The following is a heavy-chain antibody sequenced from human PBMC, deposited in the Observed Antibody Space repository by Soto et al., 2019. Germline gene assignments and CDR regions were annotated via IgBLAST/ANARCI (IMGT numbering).Heavy chain of an antibody. CDR2: INNDGGST. CDR1: GFTFSSYW. CDR3: ATGRRWGLFDH. Sequence: EVQLVESGGVLVQPGGSLRLSCAASGFTFSSYWMHWVRQAPGKGLVWVSRINNDGGSTSYADSVNGRFTISRDNAKNPLYLQMNSLRAEDTAVYYCATGRRWGLFDHGGQGTLVTVSS. J-gene: IGHJ4*02. V-gene: IGHV3-74*01. D-gene: IGHD1-26*01.